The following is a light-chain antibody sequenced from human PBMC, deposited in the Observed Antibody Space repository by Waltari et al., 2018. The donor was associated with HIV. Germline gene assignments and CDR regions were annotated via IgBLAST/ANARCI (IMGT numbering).Light chain of an antibody. V-gene: IGLV1-44*01. J-gene: IGLJ3*02. Sequence: QSVLTQPPSASGTPGQRVTISCSGSFGGKTVTWYQQLPGTAPKLLMYTNDRRAAWVPDRFSGSKSDTSASLAISGLQSEDEADYYCAVWDDSLNGVFGGGTRLTVL. CDR3: AVWDDSLNGV. CDR1: FGGKT. CDR2: TND.